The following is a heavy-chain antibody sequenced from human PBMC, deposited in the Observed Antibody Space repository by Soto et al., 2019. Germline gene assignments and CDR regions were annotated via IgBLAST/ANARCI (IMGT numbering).Heavy chain of an antibody. V-gene: IGHV4-39*01. CDR1: GESIRSTTYY. D-gene: IGHD1-7*01. CDR3: ATHNWNLDP. CDR2: IYYSGRT. J-gene: IGHJ1*01. Sequence: SETLSLTCIVSGESIRSTTYYWGWIRQPPGKGLEWIGNIYYSGRTNYNPSLKGRVNISLDMSKNQFSLELSSVTAADTAVYYCATHNWNLDPWGQGTLVTVSS.